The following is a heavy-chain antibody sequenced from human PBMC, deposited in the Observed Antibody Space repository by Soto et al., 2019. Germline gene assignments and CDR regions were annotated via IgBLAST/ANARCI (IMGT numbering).Heavy chain of an antibody. D-gene: IGHD3-3*01. V-gene: IGHV3-21*01. J-gene: IGHJ4*02. CDR2: ISSRSDYI. Sequence: GGSLRLSCAASGVSFSSYTFNWVSQAPGMGLEWVSSISSRSDYIYYADSVKGRFTVSRDNAKNSLFLQMSSLRSEDTAMYYCARVGRTLEYLSYFYYWGQGSLVTVSS. CDR3: ARVGRTLEYLSYFYY. CDR1: GVSFSSYT.